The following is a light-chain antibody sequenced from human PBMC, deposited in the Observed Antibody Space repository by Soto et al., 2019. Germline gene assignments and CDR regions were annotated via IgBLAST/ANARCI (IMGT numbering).Light chain of an antibody. Sequence: QSALTQPRSVSGSPGQSVTFSCTGTSGDIGAYNYVSWYQFHPGKAPKMIIYDVNKRPSGVLDRFSGSKSGNTASLTISWLEAEDDADYYYCSYAHTSRVFGGGTKLTVL. V-gene: IGLV2-11*01. CDR2: DVN. CDR3: CSYAHTSRV. J-gene: IGLJ3*02. CDR1: SGDIGAYNY.